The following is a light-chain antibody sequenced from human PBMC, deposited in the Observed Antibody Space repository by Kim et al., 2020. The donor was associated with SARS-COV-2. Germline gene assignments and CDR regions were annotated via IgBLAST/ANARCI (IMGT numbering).Light chain of an antibody. V-gene: IGKV1-NL1*01. CDR1: QGISNS. J-gene: IGKJ4*01. Sequence: DIQMTQSPSSLSASVGDRVTITCRASQGISNSLAWYQQKPGKAPKLLLYAASRLESGVPSRFSGSGSGTDYTLTISSLQPEDFATYYCQQYYSTPQITFGGGTKVDIK. CDR2: AAS. CDR3: QQYYSTPQIT.